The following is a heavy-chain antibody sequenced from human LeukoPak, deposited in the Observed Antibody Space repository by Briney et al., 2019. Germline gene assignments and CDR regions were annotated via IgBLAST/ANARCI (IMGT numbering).Heavy chain of an antibody. CDR1: GYTFTSYG. CDR2: SSAYNGNT. CDR3: ARDPTMTLWAFDI. V-gene: IGHV1-18*01. J-gene: IGHJ3*02. Sequence: GASVKVSCQASGYTFTSYGISRVRQGPGHGHEWMGWSSAYNGNTNYAQKLQGRVTMTTDTSTSTAYMELRSLRSDDTAVYYCARDPTMTLWAFDIWGQGTMVTVSS. D-gene: IGHD3-22*01.